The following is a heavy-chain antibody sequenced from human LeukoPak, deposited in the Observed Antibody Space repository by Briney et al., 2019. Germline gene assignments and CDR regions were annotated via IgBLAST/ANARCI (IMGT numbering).Heavy chain of an antibody. CDR1: GASLDSGGYY. J-gene: IGHJ2*01. CDR2: IYYSGST. CDR3: AREGWDL. Sequence: SASLSLTCTVSGASLDSGGYYWNWIRQPPGKEPEWIGYIYYSGSTHCNRSLKSRVTISVDTSKNQISLKLTSVTAADTAVYYCAREGWDLWGRGTLVT. D-gene: IGHD2-15*01. V-gene: IGHV4-61*08.